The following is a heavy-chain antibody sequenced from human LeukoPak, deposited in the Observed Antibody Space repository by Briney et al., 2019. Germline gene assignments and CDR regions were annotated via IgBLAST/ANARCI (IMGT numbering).Heavy chain of an antibody. Sequence: GGSLRLSCAASGFTFSTYTMRWVRQAPGKGLEWVSTSSGSGRSIHYADSVKGRFSIFRDTSKNTLYLQMNSLRAEDTAVYYCTKGGVVQTFYFDSWGQGTLVTVSS. CDR1: GFTFSTYT. CDR2: SSGSGRSI. J-gene: IGHJ4*02. CDR3: TKGGVVQTFYFDS. V-gene: IGHV3-23*01. D-gene: IGHD2-15*01.